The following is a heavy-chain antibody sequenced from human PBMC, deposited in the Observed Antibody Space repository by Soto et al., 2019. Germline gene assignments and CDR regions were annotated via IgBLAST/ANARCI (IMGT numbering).Heavy chain of an antibody. Sequence: EVQLVESGGGLVQPGRSLRLSCAASGFTFDDYSMHWVRQAPGKGLEWVSGISWNSGYKGYADSVKGRFTISRDNAKNSLYLQMNSLRAEDTAFFYCAKGRDSTGPDYWGQGTLVTVSS. CDR3: AKGRDSTGPDY. D-gene: IGHD3-22*01. V-gene: IGHV3-9*01. CDR1: GFTFDDYS. CDR2: ISWNSGYK. J-gene: IGHJ4*02.